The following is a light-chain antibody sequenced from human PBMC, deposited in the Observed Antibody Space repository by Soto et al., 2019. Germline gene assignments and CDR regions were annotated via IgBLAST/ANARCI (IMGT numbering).Light chain of an antibody. CDR2: GAS. V-gene: IGKV3-15*01. J-gene: IGKJ1*01. Sequence: TQSPTILSVSPVERATLSCRASQSVSTNLAWFQQKPGQTPSLLFNGASTRATGIPARFTGSGSGTEFILTISSLQSEDFAVYYCQQYAIWPPTFGQGSKVDIK. CDR3: QQYAIWPPT. CDR1: QSVSTN.